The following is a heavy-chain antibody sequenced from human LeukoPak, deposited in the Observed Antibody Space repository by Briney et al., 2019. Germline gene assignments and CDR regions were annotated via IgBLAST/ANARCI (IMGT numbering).Heavy chain of an antibody. CDR3: VRDSGIRIQLWYYYGMDV. CDR2: IKQDGSEK. CDR1: GFTFSSYW. V-gene: IGHV3-7*01. J-gene: IGHJ6*02. Sequence: GGSLRLSCAASGFTFSSYWMSWVRQAPGKGLEWVANIKQDGSEKYYVDSVKGRFTISRDNAKNSLYLQMNSLRAEDTAVYYCVRDSGIRIQLWYYYGMDVWGQGTTVTVSS. D-gene: IGHD5-18*01.